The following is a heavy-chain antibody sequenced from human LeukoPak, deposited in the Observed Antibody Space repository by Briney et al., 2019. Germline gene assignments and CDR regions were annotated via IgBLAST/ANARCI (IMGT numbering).Heavy chain of an antibody. J-gene: IGHJ4*02. D-gene: IGHD3-22*01. V-gene: IGHV3-30*02. Sequence: GGSLRLSCAASGFTFSSYGMHWVRQAPGKGLEWVAFIRYDGSNKYYADSVKGRFTISRDNSKNTLYLQMNSLRAEDTAVYYCAKDPRPYYYDSSGRGYFDYWGQGTLVTVSS. CDR3: AKDPRPYYYDSSGRGYFDY. CDR2: IRYDGSNK. CDR1: GFTFSSYG.